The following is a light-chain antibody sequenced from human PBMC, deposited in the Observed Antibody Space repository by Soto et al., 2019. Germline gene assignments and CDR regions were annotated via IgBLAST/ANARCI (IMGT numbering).Light chain of an antibody. V-gene: IGKV1-39*01. CDR1: QRITTY. J-gene: IGKJ4*01. CDR2: AAA. CDR3: HQSYDTPVT. Sequence: DIQMTHSPSSLSASVGDRVTITCRTSQRITTYLNWYQQKPGKAPQLLTYAAANLQSGVPPRFSGGGSGTDFTLTMSSLQPEYFATYYCHQSYDTPVTLGGGTNLDLK.